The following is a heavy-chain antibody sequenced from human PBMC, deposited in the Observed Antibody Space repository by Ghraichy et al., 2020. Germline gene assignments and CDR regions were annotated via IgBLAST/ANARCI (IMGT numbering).Heavy chain of an antibody. Sequence: GESLNISCAASGFTFSSYSMNWVRQAPGKGLEWVSSISSRSDYIYYADSLKGRFTVSRDNADNSLFLQINSLRAEDTAVYYCATTADYLYFDYWGQGTLVTVSS. CDR2: ISSRSDYI. J-gene: IGHJ4*02. D-gene: IGHD4-11*01. V-gene: IGHV3-21*01. CDR1: GFTFSSYS. CDR3: ATTADYLYFDY.